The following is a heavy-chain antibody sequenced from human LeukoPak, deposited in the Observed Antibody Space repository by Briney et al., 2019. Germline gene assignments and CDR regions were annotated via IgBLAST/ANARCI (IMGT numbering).Heavy chain of an antibody. CDR2: IYPGDSDT. D-gene: IGHD3-22*01. V-gene: IGHV5-51*01. CDR1: GYSFTSYW. CDR3: ARTDYYDSSGYAEFDY. J-gene: IGHJ4*02. Sequence: PGESLKISCKGSGYSFTSYWIGWVRQMPGKGLEWMGIIYPGDSDTRYSPSFQGQVTISADKSISTAYLQWSSLKASDTAMYYCARTDYYDSSGYAEFDYWGQGTLVTVSS.